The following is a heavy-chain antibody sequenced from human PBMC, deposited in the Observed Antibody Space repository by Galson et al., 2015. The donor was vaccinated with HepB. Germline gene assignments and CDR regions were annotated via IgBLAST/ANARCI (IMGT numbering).Heavy chain of an antibody. D-gene: IGHD6-19*01. CDR1: GFTFSSYG. Sequence: SLRLSCAASGFTFSSYGMHWVRQAPGKGLEWVSGISYDGSNKYYADSVKGRFTISRDNSKNTLYLQMNSLRAEDTAVYYCAKEGSSSGWVAYACDIWGQGTMVTVSS. V-gene: IGHV3-30*18. CDR3: AKEGSSSGWVAYACDI. J-gene: IGHJ3*02. CDR2: ISYDGSNK.